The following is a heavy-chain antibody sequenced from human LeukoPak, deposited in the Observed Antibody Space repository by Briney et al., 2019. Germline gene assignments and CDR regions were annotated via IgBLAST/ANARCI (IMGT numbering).Heavy chain of an antibody. D-gene: IGHD3-3*01. V-gene: IGHV4-31*03. CDR3: ARTITIFGALGYFDY. CDR2: IYYSGNT. Sequence: NPSETLSLTCTVSGTSISSGAYSWSWVRQHPGKGLEWNAYIYYSGNTYYNPSLKRRVTISVDTSKNQFSLKLSSVTAADTAVYYCARTITIFGALGYFDYWGQGTLVTVSS. J-gene: IGHJ4*02. CDR1: GTSISSGAYS.